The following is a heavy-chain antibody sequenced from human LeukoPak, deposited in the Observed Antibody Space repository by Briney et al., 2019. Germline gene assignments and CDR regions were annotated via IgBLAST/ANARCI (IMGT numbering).Heavy chain of an antibody. CDR1: GFTFSSYA. Sequence: GGSLRLSCEASGFTFSSYAMSWVRQAPGKGLEWVSAISGSGDGTYYADSVKGRFTVSRDNSKNTLYLQMNSLRAEDTAVYYCARDPGGGGYDPSYWGQGTLVTVSS. CDR3: ARDPGGGGYDPSY. J-gene: IGHJ4*02. CDR2: ISGSGDGT. D-gene: IGHD5-12*01. V-gene: IGHV3-23*01.